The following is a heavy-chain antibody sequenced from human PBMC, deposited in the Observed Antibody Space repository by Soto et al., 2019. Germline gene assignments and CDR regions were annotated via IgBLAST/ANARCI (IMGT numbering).Heavy chain of an antibody. V-gene: IGHV1-18*01. CDR1: GYTFTSYG. Sequence: ASVKVSCKASGYTFTSYGISWVRQAPGQGLEWMGWISAYNGNTNYAQKLQGRVTMTTDTSTSTAYMELRSLRSDDTAVYYCARNQNERRGYCRGVSCPAGYSTEKGVWGKGTRVT. CDR2: ISAYNGNT. D-gene: IGHD2-15*01. J-gene: IGHJ6*03. CDR3: ARNQNERRGYCRGVSCPAGYSTEKGV.